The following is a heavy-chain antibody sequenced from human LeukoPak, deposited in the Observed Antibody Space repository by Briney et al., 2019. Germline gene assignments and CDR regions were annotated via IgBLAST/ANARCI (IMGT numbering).Heavy chain of an antibody. V-gene: IGHV1-18*01. Sequence: ASVKVSCKASGYTFTSYGISWVRQAPGQGLEWMGWISAYNGNTNYAQKLQGRVTTTTDTSTSTAYMELRSLRSDDTAVYYCARDLYCSGGSCYRLFDYWGQGTLVTVSS. CDR2: ISAYNGNT. CDR3: ARDLYCSGGSCYRLFDY. J-gene: IGHJ4*02. D-gene: IGHD2-15*01. CDR1: GYTFTSYG.